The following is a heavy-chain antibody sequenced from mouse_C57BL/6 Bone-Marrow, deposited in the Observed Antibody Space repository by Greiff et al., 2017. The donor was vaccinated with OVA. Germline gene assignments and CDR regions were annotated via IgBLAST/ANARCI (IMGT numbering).Heavy chain of an antibody. CDR1: GFSFNTYA. CDR2: IRSKSNNYAT. J-gene: IGHJ2*01. CDR3: VRHHSAYYFDY. Sequence: EVKLVESGGGLVQPKGSLKLSCAASGFSFNTYAMNWVRQAPGKGLEWVARIRSKSNNYATYYADSVKDRFTISRDDSESMLYLQMNNLKTEDTAMYYCVRHHSAYYFDYWGQGTTLTVSS. D-gene: IGHD6-1*01. V-gene: IGHV10-1*01.